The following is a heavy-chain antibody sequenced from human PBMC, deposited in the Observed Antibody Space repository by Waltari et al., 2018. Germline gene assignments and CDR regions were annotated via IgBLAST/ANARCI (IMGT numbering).Heavy chain of an antibody. D-gene: IGHD3-9*01. CDR1: GFTFSGSA. CDR2: IRSKANSYAT. J-gene: IGHJ6*02. Sequence: EVQLVESGGGLVQPGGSLKLSCAASGFTFSGSAMHWVRQASGKGLAWVGRIRSKANSYATAYAASVKGRFTISRDDSKNTAYLQMNSLKTEDTAVYYCTRRLLTGYGMDVWGQGTTVTVSS. V-gene: IGHV3-73*02. CDR3: TRRLLTGYGMDV.